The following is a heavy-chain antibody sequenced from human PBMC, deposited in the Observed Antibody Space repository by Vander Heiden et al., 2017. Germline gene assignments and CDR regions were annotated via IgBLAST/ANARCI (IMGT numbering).Heavy chain of an antibody. CDR3: TRGPTGYPNWFDP. CDR1: GFSVVTSD. CDR2: ITRGAAT. D-gene: IGHD3-9*01. V-gene: IGHV3-53*01. Sequence: ELQVVESGGDLIQPGGSLRLSCAASGFSVVTSDLNWVRQTPGKGPEWVSVITRGAATYYADSVKGRFTISRDSSKNTVFLQMTRLRVEDTAVYYCTRGPTGYPNWFDPWGQGTVVTVSS. J-gene: IGHJ5*02.